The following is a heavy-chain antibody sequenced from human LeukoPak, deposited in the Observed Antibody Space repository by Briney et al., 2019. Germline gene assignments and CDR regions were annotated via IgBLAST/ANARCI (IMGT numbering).Heavy chain of an antibody. CDR2: IYTSGST. CDR1: GGSISSYY. CDR3: ARATNSGWFNSVDAFDI. D-gene: IGHD6-19*01. Sequence: SETLSLTCTVSGGSISSYYWSWIRQPAGKGLEWIGRIYTSGSTNYNPSLKSRVTMSVDTSKNQFSLKLSSVTAADTAVYHCARATNSGWFNSVDAFDIWGQGTMVTVSS. V-gene: IGHV4-4*07. J-gene: IGHJ3*02.